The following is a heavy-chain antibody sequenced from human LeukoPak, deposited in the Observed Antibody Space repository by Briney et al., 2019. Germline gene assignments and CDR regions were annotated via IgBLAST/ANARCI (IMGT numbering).Heavy chain of an antibody. CDR3: TRDINWNYGY. CDR1: GYTFTGYY. V-gene: IGHV1-2*02. D-gene: IGHD1-7*01. J-gene: IGHJ4*02. CDR2: INLNSGGT. Sequence: ASVKVSCKASGYTFTGYYMHWVRQAPGQGLEWMGWINLNSGGTNYAQKFQGRVTMTRDTSISTAYMELSRLTSDDTAVYYCTRDINWNYGYWGQGTLVTVSS.